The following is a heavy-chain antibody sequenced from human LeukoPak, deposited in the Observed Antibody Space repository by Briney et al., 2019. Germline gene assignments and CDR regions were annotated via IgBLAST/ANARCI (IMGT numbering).Heavy chain of an antibody. J-gene: IGHJ3*01. Sequence: GESLMISCKVSGYSFTSYCIGWVRQMPGKGLEWMGIIYPGDSGPTYSPSFQGQVTISVDKSINTAYLQWSSLQASDTAMYYCGMSGDRVPLQDDVFDVWGQGTMVTVST. CDR1: GYSFTSYC. D-gene: IGHD1-26*01. CDR3: GMSGDRVPLQDDVFDV. V-gene: IGHV5-51*01. CDR2: IYPGDSGP.